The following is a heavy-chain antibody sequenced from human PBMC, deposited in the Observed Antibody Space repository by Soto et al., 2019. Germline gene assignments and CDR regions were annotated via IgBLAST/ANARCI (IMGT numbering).Heavy chain of an antibody. CDR3: VHRPGSFRPYTYSSGVDV. CDR1: GFSLNTGGVG. J-gene: IGHJ6*02. D-gene: IGHD1-26*01. CDR2: IFWDNDK. Sequence: QITLRESGPSVVIPTQTLTLTCTFSGFSLNTGGVGVGWIRQPPGKALEWVALIFWDNDKRYSPSLKNRLTIMQDTSNSQTVLKMTNTDPADTPTYYCVHRPGSFRPYTYSSGVDVWGQGTTVTVSS. V-gene: IGHV2-5*02.